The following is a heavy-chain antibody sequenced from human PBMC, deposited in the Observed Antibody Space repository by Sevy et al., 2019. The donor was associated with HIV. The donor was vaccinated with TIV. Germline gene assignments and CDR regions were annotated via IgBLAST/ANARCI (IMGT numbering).Heavy chain of an antibody. D-gene: IGHD5-18*01. CDR3: AKSMSWLDTAMVADYYYYYGMDV. Sequence: GGSLRLSCAASGFTFSSYAMSWVRQAPGKGLEWVSAISGSGGSTYYADSVKGRFTITIDNSKNTLYLQMNSLRAEDTAVYYCAKSMSWLDTAMVADYYYYYGMDVWGQGTTVTVSS. CDR2: ISGSGGST. V-gene: IGHV3-23*01. J-gene: IGHJ6*02. CDR1: GFTFSSYA.